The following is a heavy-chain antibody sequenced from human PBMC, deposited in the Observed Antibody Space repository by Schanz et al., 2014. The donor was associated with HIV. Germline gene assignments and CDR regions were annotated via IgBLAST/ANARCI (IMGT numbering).Heavy chain of an antibody. J-gene: IGHJ1*01. CDR2: IVPMFGTT. CDR1: GGTFRVYA. Sequence: QVHLVQSGAEVRKPGSSVTVSCKTFGGTFRVYAISWVRQAPGQGLEWMGGIVPMFGTTKYPQRLQGRVPIIADKSTTTAYMELSNLRSEDTAVYFCARGNLAYCGGGSCYTRFQFFQHWGQGTLVTVSS. V-gene: IGHV1-69*06. D-gene: IGHD2-21*01. CDR3: ARGNLAYCGGGSCYTRFQFFQH.